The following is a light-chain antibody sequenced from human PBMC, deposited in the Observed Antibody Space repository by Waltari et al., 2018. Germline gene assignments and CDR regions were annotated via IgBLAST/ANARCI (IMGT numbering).Light chain of an antibody. Sequence: DIPMTQSPSTLSASVGDRVNITCRVSQSIRSWLAWYQQKPGKAPKVLIYQASSLASGVPSRFSGSGSGTEFTLTISSLQPDDFATYFCQQYNNYAPLTFGGGTRVEIK. CDR1: QSIRSW. V-gene: IGKV1-5*01. J-gene: IGKJ4*01. CDR2: QAS. CDR3: QQYNNYAPLT.